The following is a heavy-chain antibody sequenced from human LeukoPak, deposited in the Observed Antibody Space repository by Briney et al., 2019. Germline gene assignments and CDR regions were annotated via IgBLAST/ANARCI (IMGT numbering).Heavy chain of an antibody. CDR2: INWNGGST. Sequence: GGSLRLTCAASGFTFDDYGMSWVRQAPGKGLEWVSGINWNGGSTGYADSVKGRFTISRDNAKNSLYLQMNSLRAEDTALYYRARDGSSGNYFDYWGQGTLVTVSS. V-gene: IGHV3-20*04. D-gene: IGHD2-15*01. CDR1: GFTFDDYG. CDR3: ARDGSSGNYFDY. J-gene: IGHJ4*02.